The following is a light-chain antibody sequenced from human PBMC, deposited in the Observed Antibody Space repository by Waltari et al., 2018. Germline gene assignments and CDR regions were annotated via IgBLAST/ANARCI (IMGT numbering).Light chain of an antibody. J-gene: IGLJ2*01. CDR3: ASWDDSLVGPG. V-gene: IGLV1-44*01. Sequence: QSVLTQPPSASGTPGPPVTTSCSGRSANTSYNTVPCTQQFHGAAPKLLIYSKSQRPSGVPDRFSASKSGTSASLVISRLQSEDEGDYYCASWDDSLVGPGFGGGTRLTVL. CDR2: SKS. CDR1: SANTSYNT.